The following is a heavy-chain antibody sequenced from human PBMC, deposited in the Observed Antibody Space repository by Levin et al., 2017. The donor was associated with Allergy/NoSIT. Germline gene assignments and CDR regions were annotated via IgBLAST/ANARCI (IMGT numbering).Heavy chain of an antibody. Sequence: LSLPCAASGFIVSSTYMSWVRQAPGKGLEWVSLIYSAGSTYYPDSVKGRFTISRDNSKNTLYLQMNSLRVEDTAVYYCARWGPEYCSGGSCYSWYFDLWGRGTLVTVSS. D-gene: IGHD2-15*01. J-gene: IGHJ2*01. CDR1: GFIVSSTY. V-gene: IGHV3-53*01. CDR2: IYSAGST. CDR3: ARWGPEYCSGGSCYSWYFDL.